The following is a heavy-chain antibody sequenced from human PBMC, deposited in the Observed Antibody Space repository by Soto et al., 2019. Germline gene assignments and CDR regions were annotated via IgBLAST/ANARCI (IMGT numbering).Heavy chain of an antibody. CDR2: ISTTSTYI. Sequence: PGGSLRLSCASSGFTFRGDSMNWVRQAPGKGLEWVASISTTSTYIYYADSVKGRFTISRDNAKNSLHLQMNSLRAEDTAVYYCVRDYVMDVWGQGTTVTVSS. D-gene: IGHD3-10*02. J-gene: IGHJ6*02. CDR3: VRDYVMDV. CDR1: GFTFRGDS. V-gene: IGHV3-21*01.